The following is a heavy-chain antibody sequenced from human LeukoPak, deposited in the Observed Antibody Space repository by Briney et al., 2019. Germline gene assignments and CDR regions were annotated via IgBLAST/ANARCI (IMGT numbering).Heavy chain of an antibody. J-gene: IGHJ5*02. CDR2: ISGSGDGT. CDR3: TKDPNGDYVGAFDP. CDR1: GFTFSSQG. Sequence: GGSLRLSCAASGFTFSSQGMTWVRQAPGKGLEWVSAISGSGDGTFYADSVKGRFTISRDNSRNTLYLQMNSLRAEDTAVYYCTKDPNGDYVGAFDPWGQGTLVTVSS. D-gene: IGHD4-17*01. V-gene: IGHV3-23*01.